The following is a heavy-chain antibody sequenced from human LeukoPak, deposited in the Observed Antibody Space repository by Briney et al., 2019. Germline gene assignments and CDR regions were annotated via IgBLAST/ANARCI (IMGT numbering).Heavy chain of an antibody. Sequence: ASVKVSCKASGGTFSSYAISWVRQAPGQGLEWTGGIIPIFGTANYAQKFQGRVTITADESTSTAYMELSSLRSEDTAVYYCARDGPYYDFWSGYYSSSPYYFDYWGQGTLVTVSS. CDR2: IIPIFGTA. CDR3: ARDGPYYDFWSGYYSSSPYYFDY. CDR1: GGTFSSYA. J-gene: IGHJ4*02. V-gene: IGHV1-69*13. D-gene: IGHD3-3*01.